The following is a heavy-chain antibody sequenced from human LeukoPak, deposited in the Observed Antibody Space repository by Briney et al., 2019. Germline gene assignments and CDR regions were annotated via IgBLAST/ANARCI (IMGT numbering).Heavy chain of an antibody. J-gene: IGHJ4*02. Sequence: ASVKVSCKASGYTFTSYGISRVRQAPGQGLEWMGWISAYNGNTNYAQKLQGRVTMTTDTSTSTAYMELRSLRSDDTAVYYCARDLTMVRGVIRYYFDYWGQGTLVTVSS. V-gene: IGHV1-18*04. CDR3: ARDLTMVRGVIRYYFDY. CDR2: ISAYNGNT. D-gene: IGHD3-10*01. CDR1: GYTFTSYG.